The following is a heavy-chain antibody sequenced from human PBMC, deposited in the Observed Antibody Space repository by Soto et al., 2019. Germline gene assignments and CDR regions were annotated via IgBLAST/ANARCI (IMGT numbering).Heavy chain of an antibody. CDR1: GGSISSGGYY. J-gene: IGHJ5*02. CDR2: IYYSGST. D-gene: IGHD2-2*01. CDR3: ARYAPGGNWFDP. V-gene: IGHV4-31*03. Sequence: SETLSLTCTVSGGSISSGGYYWSWIRQHPGKGLEWIGYIYYSGSTYYNPSLKSRVTISVDTSKNQFSLKLSSVTAADTAVYYCARYAPGGNWFDPWGQGTLDTVSS.